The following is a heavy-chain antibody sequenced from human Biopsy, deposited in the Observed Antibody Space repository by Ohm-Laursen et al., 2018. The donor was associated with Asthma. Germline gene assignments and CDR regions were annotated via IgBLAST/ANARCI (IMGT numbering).Heavy chain of an antibody. J-gene: IGHJ4*02. V-gene: IGHV1-69*13. Sequence: ASVKVSCKASGGTFSSYAISWMRQAPGQGLEWMGGIIPIFGTANYAQKFQGRVTITADESTSTAYMELGSLRSEDTAVYYCARASYDILTGYYNYFDYWGQGTLDTVSS. CDR2: IIPIFGTA. D-gene: IGHD3-9*01. CDR1: GGTFSSYA. CDR3: ARASYDILTGYYNYFDY.